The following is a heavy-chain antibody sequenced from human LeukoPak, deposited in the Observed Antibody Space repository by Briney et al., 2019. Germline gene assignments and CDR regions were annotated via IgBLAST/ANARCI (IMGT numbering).Heavy chain of an antibody. CDR2: ISGSGGST. J-gene: IGHJ4*02. CDR3: AKDLALNYYDFWSGPPPAFDY. V-gene: IGHV3-23*01. Sequence: RAGGSLRLSCAASGFTFSSYAMSWVRQAPGKGLEWVSAISGSGGSTYYADSVKGRFTISRDNSKNTLYLQMNSLRVEDTAVYYCAKDLALNYYDFWSGPPPAFDYWGQGTLVTVSS. D-gene: IGHD3-3*01. CDR1: GFTFSSYA.